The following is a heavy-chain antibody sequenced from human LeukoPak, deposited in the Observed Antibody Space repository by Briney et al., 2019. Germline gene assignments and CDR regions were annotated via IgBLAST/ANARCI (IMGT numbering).Heavy chain of an antibody. CDR3: ARARQQLVQGVDY. CDR1: GYTFTGYY. J-gene: IGHJ4*02. D-gene: IGHD6-13*01. CDR2: INPNSSGT. V-gene: IGHV1-2*06. Sequence: ASVKVSCKASGYTFTGYYMHWVRQAPGQGLEWMGRINPNSSGTNYAQKFQGRVTMTRDTSISTAYMELSRLRSDDTAVYYCARARQQLVQGVDYWGQGTLVTVSS.